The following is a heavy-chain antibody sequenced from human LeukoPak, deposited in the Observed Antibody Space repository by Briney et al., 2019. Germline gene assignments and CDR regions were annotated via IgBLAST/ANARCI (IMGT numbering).Heavy chain of an antibody. CDR3: ARDLMGIAYRGAFYY. CDR1: GFTFSSYA. Sequence: GSLRLSCAASGFTFSSYAMSWVRQAPGKGLEWVSGISGSDGSTNYADSVKGRFTISRENSKNTLYLQMNSLRAEDAAVYYCARDLMGIAYRGAFYYRGQGTLVTVPS. J-gene: IGHJ4*02. CDR2: ISGSDGST. D-gene: IGHD6-13*01. V-gene: IGHV3-23*01.